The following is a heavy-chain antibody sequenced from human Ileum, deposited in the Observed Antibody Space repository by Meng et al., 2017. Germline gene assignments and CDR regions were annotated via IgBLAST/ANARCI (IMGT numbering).Heavy chain of an antibody. D-gene: IGHD3-22*01. CDR1: GFNLRNNW. J-gene: IGHJ4*02. CDR2: INSDGSTI. V-gene: IGHV3-74*01. CDR3: ASVSFYYDTSGFYFDY. Sequence: GESLKISCAASGFNLRNNWMHWVRQAPGKGLAWVSRINSDGSTINYADSVKGRFTISRDNANNTLYLQMNRLRAEDTAVYFCASVSFYYDTSGFYFDYWGQGALVTVSS.